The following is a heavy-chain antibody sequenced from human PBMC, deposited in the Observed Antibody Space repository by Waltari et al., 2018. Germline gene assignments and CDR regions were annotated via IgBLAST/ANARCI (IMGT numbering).Heavy chain of an antibody. CDR1: GFTFSTYW. D-gene: IGHD4-4*01. Sequence: EVHLVESGGGLVQPGGSLRLSCAASGFTFSTYWMTWVRQAPGKGLEGLANIKGDGSQKNDVDSVKGRFTISRDTANNSLDMQMNSLRAEDTAVYYCARDPHYSNCDYWGQGTLVTVSS. V-gene: IGHV3-7*01. CDR2: IKGDGSQK. J-gene: IGHJ4*02. CDR3: ARDPHYSNCDY.